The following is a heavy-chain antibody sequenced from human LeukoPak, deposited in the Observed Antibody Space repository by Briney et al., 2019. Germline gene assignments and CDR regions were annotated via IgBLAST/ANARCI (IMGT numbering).Heavy chain of an antibody. CDR1: GYTFTSYA. D-gene: IGHD3-22*01. CDR3: ARGGGYYDSSGYDL. J-gene: IGHJ5*02. CDR2: INAGNGNT. Sequence: PVASVKVSCKASGYTFTSYAMHWVRQAPGQRLEWMGWINAGNGNTKYSQKFQGRVTITRDTSASTAYMELSSLRSEDTAVYYCARGGGYYDSSGYDLWGQGTLVTVSS. V-gene: IGHV1-3*01.